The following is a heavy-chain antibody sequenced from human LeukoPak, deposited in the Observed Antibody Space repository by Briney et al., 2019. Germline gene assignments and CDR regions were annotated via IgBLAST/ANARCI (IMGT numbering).Heavy chain of an antibody. Sequence: AGGSLRLSCAASGFTLSSYSMNWVRQAPGKGLEWVGRIKSKTDGGTTDYAAPVKGRFTISRDDSKNTLYLQMNSLKTEDTAVYYCTTPRGWYPYYFDYWGQGTLVTVSS. CDR3: TTPRGWYPYYFDY. D-gene: IGHD6-19*01. V-gene: IGHV3-15*01. J-gene: IGHJ4*02. CDR1: GFTLSSYS. CDR2: IKSKTDGGTT.